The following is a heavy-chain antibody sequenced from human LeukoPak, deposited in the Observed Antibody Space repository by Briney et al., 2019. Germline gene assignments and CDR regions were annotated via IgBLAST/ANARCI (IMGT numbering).Heavy chain of an antibody. CDR3: ARDLDHGYTYGYPVDY. CDR2: IKQDGSAK. J-gene: IGHJ4*02. V-gene: IGHV3-7*01. Sequence: GRSLRLSCAASGFTFSTYWMTWVRQAPGKGLEWVANIKQDGSAKYYVDSVKGRFTISRDNAENSLYLQMNSLRAEDTAVYYCARDLDHGYTYGYPVDYWGQGTLVTVSS. D-gene: IGHD5-18*01. CDR1: GFTFSTYW.